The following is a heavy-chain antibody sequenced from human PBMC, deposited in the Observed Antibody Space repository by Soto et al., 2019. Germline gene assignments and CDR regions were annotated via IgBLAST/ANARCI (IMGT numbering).Heavy chain of an antibody. Sequence: SVKVSCKASGGTFSSYAISWVRQAPGQGLEWMGGIIPIFGTANHAQKFQGRVTITADKSTSTAYMELSSLRSEDTAVYYCARTLNYYGSGSYGYYYYGMDVWGQGTTVTVSS. CDR1: GGTFSSYA. D-gene: IGHD3-10*01. CDR2: IIPIFGTA. V-gene: IGHV1-69*06. CDR3: ARTLNYYGSGSYGYYYYGMDV. J-gene: IGHJ6*02.